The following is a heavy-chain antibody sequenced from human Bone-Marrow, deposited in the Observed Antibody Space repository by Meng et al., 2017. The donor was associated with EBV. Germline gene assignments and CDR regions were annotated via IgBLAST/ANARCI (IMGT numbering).Heavy chain of an antibody. CDR3: ASESGRGFTPDY. D-gene: IGHD3-10*01. Sequence: QVQLVQSGAEVKKPGSSLKVSCKTSGGTFRSDAISWVRQAPGQGLEWMGGLIPMSDAPHYAQKFQGRVTITADESTSTHYMDLSGLRSEDTAVYYCASESGRGFTPDYWGQGTLVTVSS. CDR1: GGTFRSDA. CDR2: LIPMSDAP. V-gene: IGHV1-69*01. J-gene: IGHJ4*02.